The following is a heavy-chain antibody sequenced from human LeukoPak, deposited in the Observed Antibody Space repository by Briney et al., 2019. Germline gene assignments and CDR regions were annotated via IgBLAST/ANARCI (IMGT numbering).Heavy chain of an antibody. Sequence: RASVKVSCKVSGYTLTELSMHWVRQAPAKGHERMGGFDPEDGETIYAQKFQGRVTMTEDTSTDTAYMELSSLRSEDTAVYYCATDHRFGYDAFDIWDQGTMGTVSS. CDR3: ATDHRFGYDAFDI. D-gene: IGHD3-10*01. V-gene: IGHV1-24*01. CDR1: GYTLTELS. J-gene: IGHJ3*02. CDR2: FDPEDGET.